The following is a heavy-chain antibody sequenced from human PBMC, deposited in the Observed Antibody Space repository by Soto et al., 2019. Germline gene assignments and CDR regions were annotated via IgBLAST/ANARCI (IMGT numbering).Heavy chain of an antibody. CDR1: GFTFSSYA. V-gene: IGHV3-30-3*01. J-gene: IGHJ4*02. CDR3: ARPDYGSGSYPDY. D-gene: IGHD3-10*01. Sequence: QVQLVESGGGVVQPGRSLRLSCTASGFTFSSYAMHWVRQAPGKGLEWVAVISYDGSNKYYADSVKGRFTISRDNSKNTVFLQMNSLRAEDTAVYYCARPDYGSGSYPDYWGQGTLVTVSS. CDR2: ISYDGSNK.